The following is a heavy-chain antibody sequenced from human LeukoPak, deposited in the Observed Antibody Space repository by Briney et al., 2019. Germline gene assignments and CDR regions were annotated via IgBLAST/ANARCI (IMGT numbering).Heavy chain of an antibody. Sequence: APVKVSCKASGYTFTSYYMHWVRQAPGQGLEWMGIINPSGGSTSYAQKFQGRVTMTRDTSTSTVYMELSSLRSEDTAVYYCASLGYGSGKYDYWGQGTLVTVSS. D-gene: IGHD3-10*01. CDR2: INPSGGST. CDR3: ASLGYGSGKYDY. V-gene: IGHV1-46*01. J-gene: IGHJ4*02. CDR1: GYTFTSYY.